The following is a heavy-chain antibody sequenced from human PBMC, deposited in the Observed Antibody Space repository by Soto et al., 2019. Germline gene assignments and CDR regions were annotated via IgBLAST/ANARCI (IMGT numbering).Heavy chain of an antibody. V-gene: IGHV4-59*08. Sequence: SETLSLTCTVSGGSISSYYWSWIRQPPGKGLEWIGYIYYSGSTNYNPSLKSRVTISVDTSKNQFSLKLSSVTAADTAVYYCARHDYGSGPDYWGQGTLVTVSS. CDR1: GGSISSYY. CDR2: IYYSGST. D-gene: IGHD3-10*01. CDR3: ARHDYGSGPDY. J-gene: IGHJ4*02.